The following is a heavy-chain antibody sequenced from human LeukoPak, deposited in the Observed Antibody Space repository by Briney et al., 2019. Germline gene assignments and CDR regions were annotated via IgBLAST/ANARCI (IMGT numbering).Heavy chain of an antibody. D-gene: IGHD2-2*02. Sequence: ASVKVSCKASGYAFTSYGISWVRQAPGQGLEWMGWINPNSGGTNYAQKFQGRVTMTRDTSISAAYMELSRLRSDDTAVYYCARDQWGDHIVVVPAAISPSRAMDVWGKGTTVTVSS. V-gene: IGHV1-2*02. CDR2: INPNSGGT. J-gene: IGHJ6*04. CDR3: ARDQWGDHIVVVPAAISPSRAMDV. CDR1: GYAFTSYG.